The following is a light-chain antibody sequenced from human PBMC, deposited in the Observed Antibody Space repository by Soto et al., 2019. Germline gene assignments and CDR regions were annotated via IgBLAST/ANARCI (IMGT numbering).Light chain of an antibody. Sequence: SYELAQPPSVSVAPGQTATVTCGGNNVGSKSVHWYQQKPGQAPVLVVYDDSDRPSGIPERFSGSNSGNTATLGITGFQTGDEADYYCGSWDSSLSAYVFGTGTKVTVL. CDR3: GSWDSSLSAYV. V-gene: IGLV3-21*02. CDR2: DDS. CDR1: NVGSKS. J-gene: IGLJ1*01.